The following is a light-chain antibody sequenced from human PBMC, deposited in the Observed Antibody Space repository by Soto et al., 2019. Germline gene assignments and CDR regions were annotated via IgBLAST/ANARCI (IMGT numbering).Light chain of an antibody. CDR1: SSDAGNYNF. CDR3: CSYAGSSTSWV. Sequence: QSALTQPASVSGSPGQSITISCTGTSSDAGNYNFVSWYQQHPGKAPKVIIYEDSTRPSGVSNRISGSKSGNTASLTISGLQAEDAADYYYCSYAGSSTSWVFGGGTKLTVL. CDR2: EDS. J-gene: IGLJ3*02. V-gene: IGLV2-23*01.